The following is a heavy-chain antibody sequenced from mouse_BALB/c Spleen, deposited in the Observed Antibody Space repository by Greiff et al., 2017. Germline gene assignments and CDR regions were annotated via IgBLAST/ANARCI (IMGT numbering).Heavy chain of an antibody. D-gene: IGHD2-4*01. CDR2: IRNKANGYTT. Sequence: EVKLMESGGGLVQPGGSLRLSCATSGFTFTDYYMSWVRQPPGKALEWLGFIRNKANGYTTEYSASVKGRFTISRDNSQSILYLQMNTLRAEDSATYYCARDRRDYGAMDYWGQGTSVTVSS. CDR3: ARDRRDYGAMDY. V-gene: IGHV7-3*02. J-gene: IGHJ4*01. CDR1: GFTFTDYY.